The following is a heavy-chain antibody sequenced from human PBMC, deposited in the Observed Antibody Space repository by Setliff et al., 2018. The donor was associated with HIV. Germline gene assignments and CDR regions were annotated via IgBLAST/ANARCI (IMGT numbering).Heavy chain of an antibody. CDR2: INPSSGDT. CDR1: GYSFTNYY. D-gene: IGHD3-16*01. J-gene: IGHJ3*02. CDR3: TRAFPPMIPAAFDI. V-gene: IGHV1-46*01. Sequence: GASVKVSCKASGYSFTNYYIHWVRQAPGQGLEWMGVINPSSGDTLYAQKFQDRVVVTRDTSRSIVYMELSSLLSEDTAVYFCTRAFPPMIPAAFDIWGLGTLVTV.